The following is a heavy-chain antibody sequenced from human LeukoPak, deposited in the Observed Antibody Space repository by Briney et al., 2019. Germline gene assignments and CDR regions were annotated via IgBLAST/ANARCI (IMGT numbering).Heavy chain of an antibody. CDR1: GGSISSYY. Sequence: SETLSLTCTVSGGSISSYYWSWIRQPPGKGLEWIGYIYYSGSTNYNPSLKSRVTISVDTSKNQFSLKLSSVTAADTAVYYCARSAGIAAAGTWGLGYWGQGTLVTVSS. J-gene: IGHJ4*02. CDR2: IYYSGST. V-gene: IGHV4-59*01. D-gene: IGHD6-13*01. CDR3: ARSAGIAAAGTWGLGY.